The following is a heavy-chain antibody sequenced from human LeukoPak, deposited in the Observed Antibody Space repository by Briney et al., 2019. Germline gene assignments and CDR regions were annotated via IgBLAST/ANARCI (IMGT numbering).Heavy chain of an antibody. D-gene: IGHD2-8*01. CDR2: ISSSSSYI. Sequence: GGSLXLSCAASGFTFSSCSMNWVRQAPGKGLEWVSSISSSSSYIYYADSVKGRFTISRDNAKNSLYLKMNSLRAEDTALYYXXSXXRGXCXNGXCYTSEHLDYWGQGTLITVSS. CDR1: GFTFSSCS. J-gene: IGHJ4*02. V-gene: IGHV3-21*04. CDR3: XSXXRGXCXNGXCYTSEHLDY.